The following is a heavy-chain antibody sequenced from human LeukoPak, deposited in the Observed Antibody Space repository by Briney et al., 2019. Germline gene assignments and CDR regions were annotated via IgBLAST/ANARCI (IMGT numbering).Heavy chain of an antibody. Sequence: GALRLSCAASGVTVSGNYMSWVRQAPGKGLEWVSVIYTSGDTYYADSVKGRFTISRDSSNNTLYLQMNTLRTEDTAVYYCVRVRYSGSWFPVPNFDCWGQGTLVTVSS. V-gene: IGHV3-66*01. CDR3: VRVRYSGSWFPVPNFDC. CDR1: GVTVSGNY. J-gene: IGHJ4*02. D-gene: IGHD1-26*01. CDR2: IYTSGDT.